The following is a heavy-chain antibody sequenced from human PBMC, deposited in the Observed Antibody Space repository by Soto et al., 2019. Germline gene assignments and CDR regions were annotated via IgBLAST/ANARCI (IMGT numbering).Heavy chain of an antibody. J-gene: IGHJ4*01. Sequence: EVELVESGGGLVKPGGSLTLSCAASGFSFKNAWMNWVRQAPGKGLEWVGRTKNKNDGGTTDYAAFVKGRFTISRDASENTIYLHMNGLKTEDTGVYFCTGLWFGEIYNYWGQGSLVTVSS. CDR1: GFSFKNAW. D-gene: IGHD3-10*01. V-gene: IGHV3-15*07. CDR2: TKNKNDGGTT. CDR3: TGLWFGEIYNY.